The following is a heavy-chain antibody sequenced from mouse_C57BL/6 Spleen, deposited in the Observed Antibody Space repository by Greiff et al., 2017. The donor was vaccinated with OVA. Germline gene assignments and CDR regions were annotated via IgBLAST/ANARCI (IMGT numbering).Heavy chain of an antibody. D-gene: IGHD1-1*01. CDR3: ARESGSSPDY. J-gene: IGHJ2*01. CDR1: GYTFTSYW. Sequence: QVQLQQPGAELVKPGASVKLSCKASGYTFTSYWMQRVKQRPGQGLEWIGEIDPSDSYTNYNQKFKGKATLTVDTSSSTAYMQLSSLTSEDSAVYYCARESGSSPDYWGQGTTLTVSS. CDR2: IDPSDSYT. V-gene: IGHV1-50*01.